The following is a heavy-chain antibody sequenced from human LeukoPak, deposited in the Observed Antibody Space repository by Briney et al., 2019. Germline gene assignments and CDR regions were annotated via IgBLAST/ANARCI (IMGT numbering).Heavy chain of an antibody. D-gene: IGHD3-16*02. CDR2: IHPSTGNP. Sequence: ASVKVSCKASGYTFTSYGISWVRQAPGQGLEWMGWIHPSTGNPTYAQGFTGRFVFYLDTSVSRTYLQISSLKAEDTAVYFCARAFQSLGGLSLPDYWGQGTLLTVSS. V-gene: IGHV7-4-1*02. CDR3: ARAFQSLGGLSLPDY. J-gene: IGHJ4*02. CDR1: GYTFTSYG.